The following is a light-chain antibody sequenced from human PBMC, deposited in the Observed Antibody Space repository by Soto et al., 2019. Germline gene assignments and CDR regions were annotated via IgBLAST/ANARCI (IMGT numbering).Light chain of an antibody. J-gene: IGKJ2*01. CDR3: QQYYGTPYT. CDR2: WAS. Sequence: DIVMTQSPDSLAVSLGERATTNCKSSQTVFYSSNNKNYLAWYQQKPGQPPKLLIYWASTRESGVPDRFSGSGSGTDFTLTISSLQAEDVAVYYCQQYYGTPYTFGQGTRLEIK. CDR1: QTVFYSSNNKNY. V-gene: IGKV4-1*01.